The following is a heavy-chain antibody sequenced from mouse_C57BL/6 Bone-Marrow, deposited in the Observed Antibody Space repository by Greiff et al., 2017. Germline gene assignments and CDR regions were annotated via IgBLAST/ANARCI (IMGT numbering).Heavy chain of an antibody. CDR3: ARSKNWDSWFAY. CDR2: INPGSGGT. V-gene: IGHV1-54*01. Sequence: QVQLKESGAELVRPGTSVKVSCKASGYAFTNYLLEWVKQRPGQGLEWIGVINPGSGGTNYNEKFKGKATLTADQSSSTAYMQLSSLTSEDSAVYFCARSKNWDSWFAYWGQGTLVTVSA. D-gene: IGHD4-1*01. J-gene: IGHJ3*01. CDR1: GYAFTNYL.